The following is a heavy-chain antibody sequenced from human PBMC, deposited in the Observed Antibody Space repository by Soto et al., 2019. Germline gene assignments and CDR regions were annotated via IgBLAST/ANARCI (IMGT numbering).Heavy chain of an antibody. J-gene: IGHJ4*02. D-gene: IGHD3-16*01. CDR1: GYGFTSSW. CDR3: TKGATSLFDS. CDR2: VYPSDSDV. V-gene: IGHV5-51*01. Sequence: VESLKISWQGSGYGFTSSWIGWVRQMPGKGLEWLGNVYPSDSDVRYSPSFEGRVTISADNSINTSYLHLLNLKASDTAIYYCTKGATSLFDSWGQGTRVSVSS.